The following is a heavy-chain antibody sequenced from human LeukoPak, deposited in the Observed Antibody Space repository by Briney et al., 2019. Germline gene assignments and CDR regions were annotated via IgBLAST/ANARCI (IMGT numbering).Heavy chain of an antibody. D-gene: IGHD5-24*01. CDR3: AKEGSSRDGYNYFDY. J-gene: IGHJ4*02. V-gene: IGHV3-23*01. CDR2: VSSGGSTK. CDR1: GFTFSSYG. Sequence: GGSLRLSCAASGFTFSSYGMSWVRQAPGKGLEWVSAVSSGGSTKYYAASVKGRFTISRDNSKNTLSLQMNSLRAEDTAVYYCAKEGSSRDGYNYFDYWGQGTLVTVSS.